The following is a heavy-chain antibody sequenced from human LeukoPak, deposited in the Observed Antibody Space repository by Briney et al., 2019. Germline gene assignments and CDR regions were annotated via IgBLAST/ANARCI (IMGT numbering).Heavy chain of an antibody. J-gene: IGHJ2*01. CDR1: GFTFNTYA. CDR3: ARDLLSVDYDSSGYYGWYFDL. D-gene: IGHD3-22*01. CDR2: ISYDGSYK. V-gene: IGHV3-30*04. Sequence: GGSLRLSCAASGFTFNTYAIHWVRQATGKVLEWVAVISYDGSYKYYADSVKGRFTISRDNSKNTLYLQMNSLRAEDTAVYYCARDLLSVDYDSSGYYGWYFDLWGRGTLVTVSS.